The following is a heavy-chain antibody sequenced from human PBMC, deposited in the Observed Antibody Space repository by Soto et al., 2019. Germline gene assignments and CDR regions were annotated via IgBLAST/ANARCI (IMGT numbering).Heavy chain of an antibody. J-gene: IGHJ6*03. CDR1: GGSISSYY. Sequence: SETLSLTCTVSGGSISSYYWSWIRQPPGKGLEWIGYIYYSGSTNYNPSLKSRVTISVDTSKNQFSLKLSSVTAADTAVYYCARGVGSSSWYGDYYYYMDVWGKGTTVTVSS. D-gene: IGHD6-13*01. CDR3: ARGVGSSSWYGDYYYYMDV. CDR2: IYYSGST. V-gene: IGHV4-59*01.